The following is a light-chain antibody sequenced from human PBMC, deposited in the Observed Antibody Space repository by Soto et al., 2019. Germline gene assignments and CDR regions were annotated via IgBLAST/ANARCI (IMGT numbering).Light chain of an antibody. CDR1: QSVRSN. Sequence: EIVMTQSPATLSVSPGERATLSCWASQSVRSNLAWHQHKPGQAPRLLIYGASTRATGIPARFSGSASGPHFTLTITSLQSEDFAVYYCQQYDNWPSTFGQGNKVEVK. J-gene: IGKJ1*01. CDR2: GAS. CDR3: QQYDNWPST. V-gene: IGKV3-15*01.